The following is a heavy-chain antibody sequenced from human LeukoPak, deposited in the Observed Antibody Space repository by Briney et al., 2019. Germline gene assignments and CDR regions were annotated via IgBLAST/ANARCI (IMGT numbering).Heavy chain of an antibody. J-gene: IGHJ3*02. D-gene: IGHD3-10*01. CDR3: ARDMYFGSGRKAFDI. V-gene: IGHV4-34*01. CDR2: INHSGST. Sequence: SETLSLTCAVYGGSFSGYYWSWIRQPPGKGLEWIGEINHSGSTNYNPSLKSRVTISVDTSKNQFSLKLSSLTAADTAVYYCARDMYFGSGRKAFDIWGQGTKVTVSS. CDR1: GGSFSGYY.